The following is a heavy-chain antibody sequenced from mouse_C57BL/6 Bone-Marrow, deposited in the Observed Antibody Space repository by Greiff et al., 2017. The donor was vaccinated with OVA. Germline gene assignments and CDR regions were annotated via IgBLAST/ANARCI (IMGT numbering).Heavy chain of an antibody. CDR2: ISSGSSTI. Sequence: DVMLVESGGGLVKPGGSLKLSCAASGFTFSDYGMHWVRQAPEKGLEWVAYISSGSSTIYYADTVKGRFTISRDNAKNTLFLQMTSLRSEDTAMYYCARTPGTGNYAMDYWGQGTSVTVSS. CDR1: GFTFSDYG. J-gene: IGHJ4*01. CDR3: ARTPGTGNYAMDY. V-gene: IGHV5-17*01. D-gene: IGHD4-1*01.